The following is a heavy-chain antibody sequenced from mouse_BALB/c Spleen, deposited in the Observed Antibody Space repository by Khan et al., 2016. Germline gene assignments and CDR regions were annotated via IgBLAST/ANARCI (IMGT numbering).Heavy chain of an antibody. J-gene: IGHJ1*01. CDR2: INYDGSN. D-gene: IGHD1-1*01. CDR1: GYSITSGYY. V-gene: IGHV3-6*02. CDR3: TAGCYYGSSHYWYYDV. Sequence: EVKLLESGPGLANPSLSLSLTCSVTGYSITSGYYWNWIRQFPGNKLEWMGYINYDGSNNFKPSLKNRISINRDTSKNQFFLKLNSVTSEDAATYYSTAGCYYGSSHYWYYDVLGAGTTVTVSS.